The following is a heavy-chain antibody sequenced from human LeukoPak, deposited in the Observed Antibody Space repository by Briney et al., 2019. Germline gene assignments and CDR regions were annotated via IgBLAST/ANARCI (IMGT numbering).Heavy chain of an antibody. D-gene: IGHD6-25*01. CDR1: GGSINSFF. J-gene: IGHJ6*02. Sequence: SETLSLTCSVSGGSINSFFWNWIRQPPGKGLEWIGYISFSGIPNYTPSLQSRVSMSVDTSKNEFSLRRRSVTAADTAVYYCARGGSRQNFHYYGLDVWGQGTTVTVSS. CDR3: ARGGSRQNFHYYGLDV. CDR2: ISFSGIP. V-gene: IGHV4-59*01.